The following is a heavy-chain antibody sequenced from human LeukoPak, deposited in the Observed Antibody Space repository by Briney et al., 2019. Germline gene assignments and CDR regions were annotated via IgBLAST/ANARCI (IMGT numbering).Heavy chain of an antibody. D-gene: IGHD1-26*01. J-gene: IGHJ4*02. CDR2: IWYDGSKK. V-gene: IGHV3-33*01. CDR3: GRDVFADSSVGSFDF. CDR1: GFSFDTHG. Sequence: GGSLRLSCAASGFSFDTHGMHWVRQAPGKGLEWVAVIWYDGSKKYYADSVKGRFTISRDNSKKSLFLQMNSLRAEDTALYYCGRDVFADSSVGSFDFWGQGTLVTVSS.